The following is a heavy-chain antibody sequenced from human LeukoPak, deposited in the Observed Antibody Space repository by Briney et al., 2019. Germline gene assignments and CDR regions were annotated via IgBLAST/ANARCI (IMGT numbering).Heavy chain of an antibody. CDR3: AARSYYYDSSGYFSPYGPPDY. CDR2: IWYDGSNK. Sequence: GGSLRLSCAASGFTFSSYGMHWVRQAPGKGLEWVAVIWYDGSNKYYADSVKGRFTISRDNSKNTLYLQMNILRAEDTAVYYCAARSYYYDSSGYFSPYGPPDYWGQGTLVTVSS. V-gene: IGHV3-33*01. CDR1: GFTFSSYG. D-gene: IGHD3-22*01. J-gene: IGHJ4*02.